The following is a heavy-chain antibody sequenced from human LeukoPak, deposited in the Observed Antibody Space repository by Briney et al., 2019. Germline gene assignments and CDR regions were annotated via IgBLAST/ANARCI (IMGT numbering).Heavy chain of an antibody. CDR1: GFTFSSFW. J-gene: IGHJ4*02. CDR2: IKKDGSQK. D-gene: IGHD3-3*01. CDR3: TRVFGGYDVSDY. V-gene: IGHV3-7*03. Sequence: QAGGSLGLSCAASGFTFSSFWMSWVRQAPGKGLEWVANIKKDGSQKYYVDSVEGRFTISRDNAKNSLYLQMDSLRVDDTAVYYCTRVFGGYDVSDYWGQGTLVTVSS.